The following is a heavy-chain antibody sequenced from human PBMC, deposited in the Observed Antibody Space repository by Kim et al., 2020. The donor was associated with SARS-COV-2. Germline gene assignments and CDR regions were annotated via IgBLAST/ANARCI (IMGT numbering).Heavy chain of an antibody. J-gene: IGHJ4*02. V-gene: IGHV4-59*13. D-gene: IGHD1-26*01. Sequence: SETLSLTCTVSGGSISSYYWSWIRQPPGKGLEWIGYIYYSGSTNYNPSLKSRVTISVDTSKNQFSLKLSSVTAADTAVYFCVRTTGARGFDSWGQGTL. CDR2: IYYSGST. CDR3: VRTTGARGFDS. CDR1: GGSISSYY.